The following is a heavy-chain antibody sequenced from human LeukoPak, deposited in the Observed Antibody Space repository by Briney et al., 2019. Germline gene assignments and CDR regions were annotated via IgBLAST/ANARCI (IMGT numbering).Heavy chain of an antibody. CDR2: ISSNGGST. CDR3: ARAMIVRYYGMDV. J-gene: IGHJ6*02. D-gene: IGHD3-22*01. Sequence: GGSLRLSCAASGFTFSSYAMHWVRQAPGKGLEYVSAISSNGGSTYYANSVKCRFTISRDNSKNTLYLQMGSVRAEDMAVYYCARAMIVRYYGMDVWGQGTTVTVSS. V-gene: IGHV3-64*01. CDR1: GFTFSSYA.